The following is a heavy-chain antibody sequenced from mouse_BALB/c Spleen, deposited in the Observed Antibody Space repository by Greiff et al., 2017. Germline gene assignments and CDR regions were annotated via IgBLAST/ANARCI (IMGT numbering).Heavy chain of an antibody. Sequence: VQLQQSGAELVRPGVSVKISCTGSGYTFTDYAMHWVKQSHAKSLEWIGVISTYDGDASYTQKVKGKATMTVDKSSSTAYMELGRLTSEESAIYYCARGYYGYDAMDYWGQGTSVTVSS. CDR3: ARGYYGYDAMDY. D-gene: IGHD1-1*02. V-gene: IGHV1S137*01. J-gene: IGHJ4*01. CDR2: ISTYDGDA. CDR1: GYTFTDYA.